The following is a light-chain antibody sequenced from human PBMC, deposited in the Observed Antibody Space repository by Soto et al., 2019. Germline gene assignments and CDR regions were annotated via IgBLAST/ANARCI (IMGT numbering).Light chain of an antibody. CDR3: QEHGTSPPSWT. Sequence: ETVLTQSPGTLSLSPGERATLFCRASQSVSSSYLAWYQQKPGQAPRLLIFGASSRATGIPDRFSGSGSGTDFTLTISGLEPEDFAVYYCQEHGTSPPSWTFGQGTKVEIK. CDR2: GAS. J-gene: IGKJ1*01. CDR1: QSVSSSY. V-gene: IGKV3-20*01.